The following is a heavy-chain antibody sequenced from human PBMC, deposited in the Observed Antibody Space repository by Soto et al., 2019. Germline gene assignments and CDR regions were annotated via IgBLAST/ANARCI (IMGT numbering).Heavy chain of an antibody. V-gene: IGHV3-30*18. CDR3: EKGGRQWLVTSDFNY. CDR1: GFTFSDYA. Sequence: VQLVESGGGVVQPGRSLRLSCAASGFTFSDYAMHWVRQAPGKGLEWVAVVSHDGRNTHYADSVKGRLTISRDSSKNSVSLEMTSLRGEGTAVYYCEKGGRQWLVTSDFNYWGQGALVTVSS. J-gene: IGHJ4*02. CDR2: VSHDGRNT. D-gene: IGHD6-19*01.